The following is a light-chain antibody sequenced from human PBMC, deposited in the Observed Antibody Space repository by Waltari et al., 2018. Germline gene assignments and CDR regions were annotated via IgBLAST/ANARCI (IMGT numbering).Light chain of an antibody. J-gene: IGKJ2*01. CDR1: QTINKF. CDR3: QQTYSIPYT. V-gene: IGKV1-39*01. Sequence: DIQMTQSPSSMSESVGDRITISCRANQTINKFLNWYQQKGSKAPKLLIFSASSLQSGVPLSFSGSGSGTDFTLTISSLQPEDFATYYCQQTYSIPYTFGQGTNLEI. CDR2: SAS.